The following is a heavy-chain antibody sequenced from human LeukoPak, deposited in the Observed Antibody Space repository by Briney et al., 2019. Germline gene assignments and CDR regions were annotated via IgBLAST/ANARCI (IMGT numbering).Heavy chain of an antibody. CDR1: GFTFDDYG. D-gene: IGHD1-14*01. J-gene: IGHJ4*02. CDR2: INWNGGST. V-gene: IGHV3-20*04. CDR3: AREPHPSMDPHRALEY. Sequence: GGSLRLSCAASGFTFDDYGMSWVRQAPGKGLEWVSGINWNGGSTGYADSVKGRFTISRDSAKNSLYLQMNSLRAEDTALYYCAREPHPSMDPHRALEYWGQGTLVTVSS.